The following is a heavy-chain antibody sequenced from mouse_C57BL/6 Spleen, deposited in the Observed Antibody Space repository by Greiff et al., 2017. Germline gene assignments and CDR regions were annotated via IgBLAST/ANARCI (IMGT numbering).Heavy chain of an antibody. CDR1: GFNIKNTY. CDR3: ANSYYFDY. Sequence: VQLQQSVAELVRPGASVKLSCTASGFNIKNTYMPWVKQRPEQGLEWIGRIDPANGNTKYAPKFQGKATITADTSSNTAYLQLSSLTSEDTAIYYCANSYYFDYWGQGTTLTVSS. J-gene: IGHJ2*01. CDR2: IDPANGNT. V-gene: IGHV14-3*01.